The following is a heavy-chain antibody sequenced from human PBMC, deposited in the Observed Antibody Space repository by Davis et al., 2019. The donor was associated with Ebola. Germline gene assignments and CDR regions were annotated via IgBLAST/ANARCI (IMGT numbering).Heavy chain of an antibody. J-gene: IGHJ6*02. D-gene: IGHD3/OR15-3a*01. Sequence: ASVKVSCKASGYIFTGYYMHWVRQAPGQGLEWMGWINPNSGGTNYAQKFQGRVTMTRDTSISTAYMELSRLRSDDTAVYYCARVIFRPYPGADVWGQGTTVTVSS. CDR3: ARVIFRPYPGADV. V-gene: IGHV1-2*02. CDR2: INPNSGGT. CDR1: GYIFTGYY.